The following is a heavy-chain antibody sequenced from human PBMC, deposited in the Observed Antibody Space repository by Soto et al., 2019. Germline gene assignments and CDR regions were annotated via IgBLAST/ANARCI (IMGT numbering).Heavy chain of an antibody. CDR1: GFTFSSYA. CDR2: ISYDGSNK. V-gene: IGHV3-30-3*01. Sequence: GGSLRLSCAASGFTFSSYAMHWVRQAPGKGLEWVAVISYDGSNKYYADSVKGRFTISRDNSKNTLYLQMNSLRAEDTAVYYCARDRFIVLVPAAREPIGYYYYYGMDVWGQGTTVTVSS. D-gene: IGHD2-2*01. CDR3: ARDRFIVLVPAAREPIGYYYYYGMDV. J-gene: IGHJ6*02.